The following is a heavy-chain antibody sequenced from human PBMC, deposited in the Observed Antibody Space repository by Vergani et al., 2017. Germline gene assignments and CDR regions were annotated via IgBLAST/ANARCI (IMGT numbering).Heavy chain of an antibody. CDR3: ARKHISNYYDSSGYYYMGHYYGMDV. CDR1: GFTFSDYY. J-gene: IGHJ6*02. Sequence: QVQLVESGGGLVKPGGSLRLSCAASGFTFSDYYMSWIRQALGKGLEWVSYISSSGSTIYYADSVKGRFTISRDNAKNSLYLQMNSLRAEDTAVYYCARKHISNYYDSSGYYYMGHYYGMDVWGQG. D-gene: IGHD3-22*01. V-gene: IGHV3-11*01. CDR2: ISSSGSTI.